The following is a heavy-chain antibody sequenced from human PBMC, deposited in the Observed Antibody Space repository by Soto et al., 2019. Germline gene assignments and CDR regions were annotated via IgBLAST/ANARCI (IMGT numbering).Heavy chain of an antibody. V-gene: IGHV4-30-4*01. CDR1: GGSISSGDYY. Sequence: QVQLQESGPGLVKPSQTLSLTCTVSGGSISSGDYYWSWIRQPPGKGLEWIGYIYYSGSTYYNPSLKSRVTISVDTSKNQFSLKLSSVTAADTAVYYCARDSGTSSGYDPRGEYYGMDVWGQGTTVTVSS. CDR2: IYYSGST. D-gene: IGHD3-22*01. CDR3: ARDSGTSSGYDPRGEYYGMDV. J-gene: IGHJ6*02.